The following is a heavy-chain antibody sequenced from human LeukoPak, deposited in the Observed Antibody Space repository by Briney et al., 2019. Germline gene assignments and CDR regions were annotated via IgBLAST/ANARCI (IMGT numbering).Heavy chain of an antibody. Sequence: SVKVSCKASGGTFSSYAISWVRQVPGQGLEWMGGIIPIFGTANYAQKFQGRVTITTDESTSTAYMELSSLRSEDTAVYYCATSPLYYDSSGHDYWGQGTLVTVSS. J-gene: IGHJ4*02. D-gene: IGHD3-22*01. CDR2: IIPIFGTA. CDR3: ATSPLYYDSSGHDY. CDR1: GGTFSSYA. V-gene: IGHV1-69*05.